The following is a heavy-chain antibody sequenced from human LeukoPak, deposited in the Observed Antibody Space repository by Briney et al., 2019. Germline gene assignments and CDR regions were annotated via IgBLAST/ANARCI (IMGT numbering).Heavy chain of an antibody. CDR3: AKEGAKWELLRHFDY. CDR2: ISYDGSNK. V-gene: IGHV3-30*18. J-gene: IGHJ4*02. D-gene: IGHD1-26*01. Sequence: GGSLRLSCAASGFTFSSYGMHWVRQAPGKGLEWVAVISYDGSNKYYADSVKGRFTISRDNSKNTLYLQMNSLRAEDTAVYYCAKEGAKWELLRHFDYWGQGTLVTVSS. CDR1: GFTFSSYG.